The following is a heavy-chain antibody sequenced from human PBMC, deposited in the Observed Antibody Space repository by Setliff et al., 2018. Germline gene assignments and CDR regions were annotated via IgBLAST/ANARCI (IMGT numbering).Heavy chain of an antibody. CDR2: IIPILGIA. Sequence: ASVKVSCKASGGTFCSYAISWVRQAPGQGLEWMGGIIPILGIANCAQKFQGRVTITADKSTSTAYMELSSLRSEDTAVYYCARVPLVRGYYYGPYYYKYMDVWGKGTTVTVSS. CDR1: GGTFCSYA. J-gene: IGHJ6*03. D-gene: IGHD3-22*01. CDR3: ARVPLVRGYYYGPYYYKYMDV. V-gene: IGHV1-69*10.